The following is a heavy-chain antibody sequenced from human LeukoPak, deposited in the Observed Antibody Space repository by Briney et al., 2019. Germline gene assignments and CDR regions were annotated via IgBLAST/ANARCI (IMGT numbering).Heavy chain of an antibody. Sequence: PGGSLRLSCAASGFTFSDYYMSWIRQAPGKGLEWVSYISSSGSTIYYADSVKGRFTISRDNAKNSLYLQMNSLRAEDTAVYYCASQQLVLGDAFDIWGQGTMVTVSS. J-gene: IGHJ3*02. CDR3: ASQQLVLGDAFDI. CDR1: GFTFSDYY. CDR2: ISSSGSTI. D-gene: IGHD6-13*01. V-gene: IGHV3-11*01.